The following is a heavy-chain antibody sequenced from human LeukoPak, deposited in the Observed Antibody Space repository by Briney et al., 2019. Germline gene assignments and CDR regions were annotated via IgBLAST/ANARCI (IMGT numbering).Heavy chain of an antibody. CDR2: ISSSSSYI. V-gene: IGHV3-21*01. CDR1: GFTFSSYS. Sequence: GGSLRLSCAASGFTFSSYSMNWVRQAPGKGLEWVSSISSSSSYIYYADSVKGRFTISRDNAKNSLYLQMNSLRAEDTAVYYCARVAWFGESHDYWGQGTLVTVSS. J-gene: IGHJ4*02. CDR3: ARVAWFGESHDY. D-gene: IGHD3-10*01.